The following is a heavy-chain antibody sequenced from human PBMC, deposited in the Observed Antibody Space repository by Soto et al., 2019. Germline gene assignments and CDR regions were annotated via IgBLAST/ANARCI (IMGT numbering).Heavy chain of an antibody. J-gene: IGHJ6*02. CDR2: IYPADSDT. Sequence: GESLKISCKGSRYSFTSYWIGWVRQMPGKGLEWMGIIYPADSDTRYSPSFQGQVTISADRAISTAYLQWSSLVASDTAMYYCARSSGWPYYYYYYGMDVWGQGTTVTAP. V-gene: IGHV5-51*01. D-gene: IGHD6-19*01. CDR3: ARSSGWPYYYYYYGMDV. CDR1: RYSFTSYW.